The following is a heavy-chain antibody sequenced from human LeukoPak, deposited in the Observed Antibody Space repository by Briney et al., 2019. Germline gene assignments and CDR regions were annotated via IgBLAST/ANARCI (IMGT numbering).Heavy chain of an antibody. CDR1: GFTFSDYY. CDR2: ISSSSSYT. Sequence: GGSLRLSCAASGFTFSDYYMSWIRQAPGKGLEWVSYISSSSSYTNYADSVKGRFTISRDNAKNPLYLQMNSLRAEDTAAYYCASQNGPHDACDIWGEGTMVTVSS. V-gene: IGHV3-11*06. J-gene: IGHJ3*02. CDR3: ASQNGPHDACDI. D-gene: IGHD2-8*01.